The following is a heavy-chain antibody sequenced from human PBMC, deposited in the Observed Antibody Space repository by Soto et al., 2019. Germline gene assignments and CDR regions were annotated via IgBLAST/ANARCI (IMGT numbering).Heavy chain of an antibody. D-gene: IGHD2-2*01. CDR1: GYTXTELS. CDR2: FDPEDCET. J-gene: IGHJ1*01. V-gene: IGHV1-24*01. CDR3: ATMIHLLAEFNLAPGTVLHNLDEYFKR. Sequence: SXKVSYMGCGYTXTELSMNLVRQAPGNGLAWIGGFDPEDCETIYAQKFQGRFTITDETSTDKAYMELSSLRSEDKAVYYCATMIHLLAEFNLAPGTVLHNLDEYFKRWGQGNLLT.